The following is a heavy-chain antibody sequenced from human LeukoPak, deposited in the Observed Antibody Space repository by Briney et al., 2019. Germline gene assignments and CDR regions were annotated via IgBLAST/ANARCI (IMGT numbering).Heavy chain of an antibody. J-gene: IGHJ4*02. CDR3: ARGLGIQLWLGNY. Sequence: ASVKVSCKASGYTFTSYYMHWVRQAPGQRLEWMGIINPSGGSTSYAQKSQGRVTMTRDMSTSTVYMELSSLRSEDTAVYYCARGLGIQLWLGNYWGQGTLVTVSS. CDR2: INPSGGST. D-gene: IGHD5-18*01. V-gene: IGHV1-46*01. CDR1: GYTFTSYY.